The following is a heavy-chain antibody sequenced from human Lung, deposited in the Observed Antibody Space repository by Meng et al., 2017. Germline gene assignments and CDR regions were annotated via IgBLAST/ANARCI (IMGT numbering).Heavy chain of an antibody. CDR1: GGSITSSTW. V-gene: IGHV4-4*02. Sequence: QVQLQESGPGLVKPSGTLSLTCACSGGSITSSTWWSWVRQTPGKGLEWFGEIFHSGSTNYNPPLESRVTISVDKSKNQFSLKVYSVTAADTATYYCARFDISSSGRGDYWGQGILVTVSS. CDR2: IFHSGST. D-gene: IGHD1-26*01. CDR3: ARFDISSSGRGDY. J-gene: IGHJ4*02.